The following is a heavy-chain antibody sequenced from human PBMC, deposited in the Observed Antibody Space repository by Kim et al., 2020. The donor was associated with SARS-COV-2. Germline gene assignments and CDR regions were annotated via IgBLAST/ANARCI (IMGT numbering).Heavy chain of an antibody. Sequence: ASVKVSCKASGYTFTSYAMNWVRQAPGQGLEWMGWINTNTGNPTYAQGFTGRFVFSLDTSVRTAYLQISSLKAEDTAVYYCARDPSPPQLLWFRELFGAFDIWGQRTMVTVSS. CDR3: ARDPSPPQLLWFRELFGAFDI. V-gene: IGHV7-4-1*02. J-gene: IGHJ3*02. D-gene: IGHD3-10*01. CDR2: INTNTGNP. CDR1: GYTFTSYA.